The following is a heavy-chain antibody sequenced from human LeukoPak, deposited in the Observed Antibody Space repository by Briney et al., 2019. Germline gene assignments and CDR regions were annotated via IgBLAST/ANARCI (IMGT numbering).Heavy chain of an antibody. CDR1: GFTFSDYG. CDR3: AKDGNFGSGSYYRGDS. Sequence: GGSLRLSCAASGFTFSDYGIHWVRQAPGKGLEWVAFVQYDGSNKYYADSVKGRFTISRDNSKSTLHPQMNSLRAEDTAVYYCAKDGNFGSGSYYRGDSWGQGTLVTVSS. V-gene: IGHV3-30*02. J-gene: IGHJ4*02. D-gene: IGHD3-10*01. CDR2: VQYDGSNK.